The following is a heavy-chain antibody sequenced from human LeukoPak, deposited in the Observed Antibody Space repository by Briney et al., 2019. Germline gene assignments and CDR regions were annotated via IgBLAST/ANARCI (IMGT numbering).Heavy chain of an antibody. CDR2: INSDGSST. V-gene: IGHV3-74*01. Sequence: GGSLRLPCAAPGFTFSRYWMHWVRQAPGKGLLWVSRINSDGSSTYYADSVKGRFTTSRDNAKNALHLQMNSLTAEDTAVYYCVLDLFSSFAFDIWGQGTMVTVSS. CDR1: GFTFSRYW. CDR3: VLDLFSSFAFDI. J-gene: IGHJ3*02. D-gene: IGHD3/OR15-3a*01.